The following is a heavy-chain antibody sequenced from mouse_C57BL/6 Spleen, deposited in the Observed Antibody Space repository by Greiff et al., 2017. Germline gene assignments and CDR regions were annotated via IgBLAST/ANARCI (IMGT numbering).Heavy chain of an antibody. D-gene: IGHD1-1*01. CDR1: GFTFSSYG. V-gene: IGHV5-6*01. CDR3: AKYYGSYAMDY. Sequence: EVQVVESGGDLVKPGGSLKLSCAASGFTFSSYGMSWVRQTPDKRLEWVATISSGGSYTYYPDRVKGRFTLSRDNAKSTLYMQMCSLKSENTAMYYCAKYYGSYAMDYWGQGTSVTVSS. CDR2: ISSGGSYT. J-gene: IGHJ4*01.